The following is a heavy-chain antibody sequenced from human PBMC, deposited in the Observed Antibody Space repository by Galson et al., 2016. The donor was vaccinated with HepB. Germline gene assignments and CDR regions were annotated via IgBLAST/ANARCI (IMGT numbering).Heavy chain of an antibody. V-gene: IGHV1-3*01. CDR3: ARVGGILGKRYEDFDI. J-gene: IGHJ3*02. CDR2: INSDNDNT. Sequence: SVKVSCKASGYTFTDSAIHWVRLAPGQGLEWMGWINSDNDNTKYSQKFQGRVTFTRETSASTAYMELSRRTSEDTAVCYCARVGGILGKRYEDFDIWGQGTLVTVSS. D-gene: IGHD2-15*01. CDR1: GYTFTDSA.